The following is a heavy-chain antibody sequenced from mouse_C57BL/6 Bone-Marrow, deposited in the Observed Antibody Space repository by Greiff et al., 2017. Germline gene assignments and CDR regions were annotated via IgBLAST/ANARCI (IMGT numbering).Heavy chain of an antibody. V-gene: IGHV4-1*01. Sequence: VQLQQSGGGLVQPGGSLKLSCAASGIDFSRYWMSWVRRAPGKGLEWIGEINPDSSTINYAPSLKDKFIISRDNAKNTLYLQMSKVRSEDTALYYCARAFYYGSSRWYFDVWGTGTTVTVSS. CDR1: GIDFSRYW. J-gene: IGHJ1*03. CDR3: ARAFYYGSSRWYFDV. D-gene: IGHD1-1*01. CDR2: INPDSSTI.